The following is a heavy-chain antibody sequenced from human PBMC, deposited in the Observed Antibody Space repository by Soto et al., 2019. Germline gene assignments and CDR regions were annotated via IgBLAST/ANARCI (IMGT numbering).Heavy chain of an antibody. Sequence: GSGPTLVNPTQTLTLTYTFSGFSLSSRAVGVGWIRQPPGKALEWLALIYWNDDNHYSPSLKSRLTITKDTAKNQVVLIMTDMDPVDTATYYCAHGSGWLFDHWGQGTLVTVSS. J-gene: IGHJ4*02. CDR1: GFSLSSRAVG. CDR3: AHGSGWLFDH. V-gene: IGHV2-5*01. D-gene: IGHD2-15*01. CDR2: IYWNDDN.